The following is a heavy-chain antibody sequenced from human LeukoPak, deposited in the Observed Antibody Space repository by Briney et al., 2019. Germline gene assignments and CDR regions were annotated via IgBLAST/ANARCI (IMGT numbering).Heavy chain of an antibody. D-gene: IGHD6-13*01. CDR1: GFTFSSYA. CDR3: AKDRAQQLVLDF. Sequence: GGSLRLSCAASGFTFSSYAMSWVRQDPGKGLEWVSAIIGSGSSTYYADSVKGRFTISRDNSKNTLFLQMNSLRAEDRAVYYCAKDRAQQLVLDFWGQGTLVTVSS. J-gene: IGHJ4*02. V-gene: IGHV3-23*01. CDR2: IIGSGSST.